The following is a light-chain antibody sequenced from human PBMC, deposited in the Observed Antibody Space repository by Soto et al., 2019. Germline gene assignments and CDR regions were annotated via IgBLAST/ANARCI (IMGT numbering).Light chain of an antibody. CDR2: DAS. CDR3: QQRSNWPPVT. V-gene: IGKV3-11*01. J-gene: IGKJ4*01. Sequence: EILLSQSPGVLSLSPGQRATLTCRASQSVKTSLAWYQQQPGQPPRLLIYDASNRATGIPARFSGSGSGTDFSLTISGLEPEDVAVYFCQQRSNWPPVTFGGGTKVQI. CDR1: QSVKTS.